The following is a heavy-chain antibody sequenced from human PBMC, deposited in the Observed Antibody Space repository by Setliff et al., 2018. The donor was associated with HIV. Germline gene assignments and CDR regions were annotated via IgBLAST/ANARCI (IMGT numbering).Heavy chain of an antibody. Sequence: SETLSLTCTVSGGSISSGSYYWSWIRQPAGKGLEWIGHIYTSGSINYNPSLKSRVTISVDTSKNRFSLKLTSVTAADTAVYYCARGFRSGYYSVLDAFDIWGQGTMVTVSS. CDR2: IYTSGSI. CDR1: GGSISSGSYY. V-gene: IGHV4-61*09. D-gene: IGHD3-22*01. J-gene: IGHJ3*02. CDR3: ARGFRSGYYSVLDAFDI.